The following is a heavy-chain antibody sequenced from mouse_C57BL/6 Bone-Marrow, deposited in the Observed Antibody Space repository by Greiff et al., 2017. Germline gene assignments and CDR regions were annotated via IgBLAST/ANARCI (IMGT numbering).Heavy chain of an antibody. CDR1: GYTFTSYW. CDR3: AGGGGIRNWYFDV. CDR2: LDPYDSYT. V-gene: IGHV1-69*01. J-gene: IGHJ1*03. Sequence: QVQLQQPGAELVMPGASVKLSCKASGYTFTSYWMHWVKQRPGQGLEWIGELDPYDSYTNYNQKFKGKSTLTVDKSSSTAYMELISLTSEDSAVYYCAGGGGIRNWYFDVWGTGTTVTVSS.